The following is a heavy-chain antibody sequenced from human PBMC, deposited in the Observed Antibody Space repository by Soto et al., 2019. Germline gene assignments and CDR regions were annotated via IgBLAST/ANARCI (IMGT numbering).Heavy chain of an antibody. CDR1: GIIVSSNY. D-gene: IGHD6-19*01. CDR3: ARNVGYSSGPFDC. J-gene: IGHJ4*02. Sequence: PGGSLRLSCAASGIIVSSNYMSWVRQAPGKGLEWVSSIYSSGNTYYADSVKGRFTISRDNSKNTLFLQMNSLRAEDTAVYYCARNVGYSSGPFDCWGQGTLVTVSS. CDR2: IYSSGNT. V-gene: IGHV3-66*01.